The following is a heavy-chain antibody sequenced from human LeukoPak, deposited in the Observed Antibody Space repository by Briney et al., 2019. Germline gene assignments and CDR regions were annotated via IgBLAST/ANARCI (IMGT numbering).Heavy chain of an antibody. D-gene: IGHD5-24*01. CDR1: GFIFSSYG. V-gene: IGHV3-30*18. CDR2: ISYDGNNK. J-gene: IGHJ4*02. Sequence: GGSLRLSCAVSGFIFSSYGMHWVRQTPGKGLEWVAVISYDGNNKYYADSVKGRFTTSRDNSKNTLYLQMNSLRAEDTAVYYCAEEGHRKRRDGYNFDCWGQGTLVTVSS. CDR3: AEEGHRKRRDGYNFDC.